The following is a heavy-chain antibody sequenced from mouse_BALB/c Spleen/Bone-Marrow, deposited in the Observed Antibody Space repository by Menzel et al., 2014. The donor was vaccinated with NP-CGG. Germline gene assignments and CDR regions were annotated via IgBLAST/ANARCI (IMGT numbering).Heavy chain of an antibody. Sequence: EVQGVESGGGLVKPGGSLKLSCAASGFAFSGYDMSWVRQTPEKRLEWVAYISSGGINTYYPDSVKGRFTISRDNAKNTQYLQMNSRKSEDTAMYYCARQRGYAYAMDYWGQGTSGTVSS. CDR1: GFAFSGYD. CDR2: ISSGGINT. V-gene: IGHV5-12-1*01. CDR3: ARQRGYAYAMDY. J-gene: IGHJ4*01. D-gene: IGHD2-2*01.